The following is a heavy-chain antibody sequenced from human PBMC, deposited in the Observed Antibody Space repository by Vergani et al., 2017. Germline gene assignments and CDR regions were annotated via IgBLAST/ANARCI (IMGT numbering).Heavy chain of an antibody. CDR2: ISGSGGST. D-gene: IGHD3-16*01. CDR1: GFTFSSYA. Sequence: EVQLLESGGGLVQPGGSLRLSCAASGFTFSSYAMSWVRQAPGKGLEWVSAISGSGGSTYYADSVKGRFTISRDNSKNTLYLQTNSLRAEDTAVYYCAKGLNGVGWRSTGYFRNYDYYMDVWGKGTTVTVSS. CDR3: AKGLNGVGWRSTGYFRNYDYYMDV. V-gene: IGHV3-23*01. J-gene: IGHJ6*03.